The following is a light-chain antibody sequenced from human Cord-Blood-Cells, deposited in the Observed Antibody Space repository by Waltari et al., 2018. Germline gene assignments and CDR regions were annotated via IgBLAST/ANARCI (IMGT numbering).Light chain of an antibody. V-gene: IGKV1-39*01. CDR2: AAS. CDR3: QQSYSTPPLT. CDR1: QSISSY. Sequence: EIQMTQSPSSLSASVGDSVTITCRASQSISSYLNWYQQKPGKAPKLLIYAASSLQSGVPSRFSGIGSGTDFTLTISSLQPEDFATYYCQQSYSTPPLTFGGGTKVEIK. J-gene: IGKJ4*01.